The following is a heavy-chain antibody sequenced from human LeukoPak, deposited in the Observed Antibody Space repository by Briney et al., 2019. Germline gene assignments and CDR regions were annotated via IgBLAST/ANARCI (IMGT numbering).Heavy chain of an antibody. D-gene: IGHD2-15*01. V-gene: IGHV4-4*07. Sequence: SQTLSLTCTVSGGSLCSFYWSCIWHPAREGLEWIWRVYISGSTNYNPSLKSRVTMSVDTSKNQCSLKLSSVTDADTGVYYCAREVVVAATGYYYYGKDVWGQGATGTVS. CDR1: GGSLCSFY. CDR3: AREVVVAATGYYYYGKDV. J-gene: IGHJ6*02. CDR2: VYISGST.